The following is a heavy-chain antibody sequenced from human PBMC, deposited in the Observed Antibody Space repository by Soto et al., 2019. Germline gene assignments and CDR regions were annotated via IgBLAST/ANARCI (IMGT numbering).Heavy chain of an antibody. V-gene: IGHV4-38-2*02. Sequence: RSLTCAVSGYSISSGYYWGWVRQPPGKGLELIGSFHHSGSISYNPSLKTRVTMSADMSKNEFSLKLSFVTAADTAVYYCARDHYSSGYLVSPYWGQGXLVTVYS. CDR2: FHHSGSI. CDR1: GYSISSGYY. CDR3: ARDHYSSGYLVSPY. D-gene: IGHD6-25*01. J-gene: IGHJ4*02.